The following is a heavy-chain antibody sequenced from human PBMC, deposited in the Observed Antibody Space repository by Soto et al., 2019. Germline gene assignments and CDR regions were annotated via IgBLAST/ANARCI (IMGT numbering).Heavy chain of an antibody. CDR1: GFTFSSYA. CDR2: ISYDGSNK. J-gene: IGHJ5*02. V-gene: IGHV3-30-3*01. D-gene: IGHD2-15*01. Sequence: QVQLVESGGGVVQPGRSLRLSCAASGFTFSSYAMHWVRQAPGKGLEWVDVISYDGSNKYYADSVKGRFTISRDNSKNTLYLQMNSLRAEDTAVYYCARGHPVVVVAATLNWFDPWGQGTLVTVSS. CDR3: ARGHPVVVVAATLNWFDP.